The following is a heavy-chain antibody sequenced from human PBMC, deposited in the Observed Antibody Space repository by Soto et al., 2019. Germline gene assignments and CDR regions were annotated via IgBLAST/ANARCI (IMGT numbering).Heavy chain of an antibody. Sequence: PSETLSLTCTVSGDSINSSNYYWGWIRQPPGKGLEWIGIIYYSGSTYYNTSLKNRGTIPVDTSRIHFSLKLISVTAADTAVYYCARQSYDSSDYFDYWGQGTLVTVS. CDR2: IYYSGST. J-gene: IGHJ4*02. V-gene: IGHV4-39*01. CDR3: ARQSYDSSDYFDY. CDR1: GDSINSSNYY. D-gene: IGHD3-22*01.